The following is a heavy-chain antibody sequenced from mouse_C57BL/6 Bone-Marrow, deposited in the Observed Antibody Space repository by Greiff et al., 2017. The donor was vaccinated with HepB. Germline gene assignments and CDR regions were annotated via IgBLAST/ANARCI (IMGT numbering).Heavy chain of an antibody. Sequence: EVKLQESGPELVKPGASVKISCKASGYSFTGYNMNWVKQSNGKSLEWIGVINPNYGTTSYNQKFKGKATLTVDQSSSTAYMQLNSLTSEDSAVYYCARSYYYGSSPAWFAYWGQGTLVTVSA. CDR2: INPNYGTT. CDR1: GYSFTGYN. J-gene: IGHJ3*01. V-gene: IGHV1-39*01. CDR3: ARSYYYGSSPAWFAY. D-gene: IGHD1-1*01.